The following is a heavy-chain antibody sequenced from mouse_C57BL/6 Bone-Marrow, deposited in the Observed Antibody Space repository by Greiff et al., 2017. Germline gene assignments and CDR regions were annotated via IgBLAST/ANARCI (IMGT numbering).Heavy chain of an antibody. CDR3: ARHYGLRYFDV. Sequence: QVQLQQSGAELARPGASVKLSCKASGYTFTSYGISWVKQRTGQGLEWIGEISPRSGNTYYNEKFKGKATLTADKSSSTAYMELRSLTSEDSAVYFCARHYGLRYFDVWGTVTTVTVSS. J-gene: IGHJ1*03. CDR1: GYTFTSYG. D-gene: IGHD1-2*01. V-gene: IGHV1-81*01. CDR2: ISPRSGNT.